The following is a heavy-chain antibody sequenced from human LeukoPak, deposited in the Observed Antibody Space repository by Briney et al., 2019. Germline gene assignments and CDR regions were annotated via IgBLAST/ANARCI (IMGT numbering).Heavy chain of an antibody. Sequence: SVKVSCKASGFTSTSSAMQWVRQARGQRLEWIGWIVVGSGNTNYAQKFQERVTITRDMSTSTAYMELSSLRSEDTAVYYCAAEFRALSSITGTTSLGGYWGQGTLVTVSS. CDR2: IVVGSGNT. J-gene: IGHJ4*02. V-gene: IGHV1-58*02. D-gene: IGHD1-7*01. CDR1: GFTSTSSA. CDR3: AAEFRALSSITGTTSLGGY.